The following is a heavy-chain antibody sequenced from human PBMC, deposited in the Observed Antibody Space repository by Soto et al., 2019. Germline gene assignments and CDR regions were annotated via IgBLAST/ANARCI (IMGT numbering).Heavy chain of an antibody. J-gene: IGHJ3*02. CDR2: INHSGST. D-gene: IGHD6-13*01. Sequence: SETLSLTCAVYGGSFSGYYWSWIRQPPGKGLEWIGEINHSGSTNYNPSLKSRVTMSVDTSKNQFSLKLSSVTAADTAVYYCARPGIAAAGLDAFDIWGQGTTVTVSS. V-gene: IGHV4-34*01. CDR1: GGSFSGYY. CDR3: ARPGIAAAGLDAFDI.